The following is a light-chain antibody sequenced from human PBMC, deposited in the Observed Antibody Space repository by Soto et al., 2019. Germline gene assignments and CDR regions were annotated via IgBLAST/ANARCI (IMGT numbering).Light chain of an antibody. CDR3: QQANGFPVA. J-gene: IGKJ4*01. V-gene: IGKV1-12*01. Sequence: DIQMTQSPSSVSASVGDGVTITCRASQGVSGWLAWYQQKPGKAPKLLIYSVSSLQSGVPARFSGSGSGTDFALTISSLQPDDFATYYCQQANGFPVAFGGGTRVEIK. CDR2: SVS. CDR1: QGVSGW.